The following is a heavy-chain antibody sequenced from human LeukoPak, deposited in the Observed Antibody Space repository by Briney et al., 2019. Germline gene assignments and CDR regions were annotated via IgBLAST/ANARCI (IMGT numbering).Heavy chain of an antibody. CDR1: GFTLSNSE. J-gene: IGHJ4*02. Sequence: GESLKISCAASGFTLSNSEMNWVRKAPGKGLEWVSFIAVDGTKYYSDSVKGRFTISRDSAKNSLFLQMNSLRAEDTAVYYCASSLSLWANYRCHWGRGTLVTVSS. CDR2: IAVDGTK. CDR3: ASSLSLWANYRCH. D-gene: IGHD3-16*02. V-gene: IGHV3-48*03.